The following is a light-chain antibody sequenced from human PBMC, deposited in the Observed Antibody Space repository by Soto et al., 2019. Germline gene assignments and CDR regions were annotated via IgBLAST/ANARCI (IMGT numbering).Light chain of an antibody. CDR1: QSVSSY. CDR2: DAS. CDR3: QQRHNWPRT. Sequence: EIVLTQSPATLYLSSGERATLSCRASQSVSSYLAWYQHKPGQAHRLLIYDASNRATGIPARFSGSGFVSNCSLTISSLEAEDFAVYYCQQRHNWPRTFGQGTKVEIK. V-gene: IGKV3-11*01. J-gene: IGKJ1*01.